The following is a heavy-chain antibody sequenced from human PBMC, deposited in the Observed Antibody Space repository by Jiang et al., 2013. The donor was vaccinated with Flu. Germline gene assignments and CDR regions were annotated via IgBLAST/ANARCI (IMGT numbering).Heavy chain of an antibody. Sequence: SGAEVQKPGASVKVSCKPSGFTFTYYSIHWVRQAPGQGLEWMGWVNGGNGNTKSSQTLKGRFTISRDTSATMVYMELTSLRSEDTAVYFCARDLPGGXKAFDLWGPGTMVTVSS. D-gene: IGHD3-16*01. CDR1: GFTFTYYS. CDR3: ARDLPGGXKAFDL. J-gene: IGHJ3*01. CDR2: VNGGNGNT. V-gene: IGHV1-3*01.